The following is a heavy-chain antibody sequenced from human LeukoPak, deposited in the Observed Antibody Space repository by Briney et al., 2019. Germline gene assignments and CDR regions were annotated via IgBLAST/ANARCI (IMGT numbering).Heavy chain of an antibody. D-gene: IGHD5-18*01. Sequence: SETLSLTCAVSGGSISSSNWWSWVRQPPGKGLEWIGEIYHSGSTNYNPSLKSRVTISVDKSKNQFSLKLSSVTAADTAVYYCARASGYSYGYALGYWGQGTLVTVSS. CDR1: GGSISSSNW. CDR3: ARASGYSYGYALGY. CDR2: IYHSGST. V-gene: IGHV4-4*02. J-gene: IGHJ4*02.